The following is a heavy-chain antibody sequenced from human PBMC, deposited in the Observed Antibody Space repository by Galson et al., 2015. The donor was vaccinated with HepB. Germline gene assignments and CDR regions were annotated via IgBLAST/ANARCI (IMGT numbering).Heavy chain of an antibody. CDR3: AKGVGLWFGESLFGDYDMVV. V-gene: IGHV3-30*18. Sequence: SLRLSCAASGFTFSSYAMHWVRQAPGKGLEWVAVISHDGNKEIYAESVKGRWNISRDNSKNTLHLEVNALRPEDTAVYFCAKGVGLWFGESLFGDYDMVVWGQGTA. CDR1: GFTFSSYA. CDR2: ISHDGNKE. D-gene: IGHD3-10*01. J-gene: IGHJ6*01.